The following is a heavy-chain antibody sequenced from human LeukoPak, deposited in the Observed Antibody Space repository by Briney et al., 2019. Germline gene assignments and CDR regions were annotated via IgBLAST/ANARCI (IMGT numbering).Heavy chain of an antibody. J-gene: IGHJ5*02. CDR2: INPSGGST. Sequence: VASVKVSCKASGYTFTSYYMHWVRQAPGQGLEWMGIINPSGGSTSYAQKFQGRVTMTRDTSTSTVYMELSSLRSKDTAVYYCARASTSRRGYNWFDPWGQGTLVTVSS. V-gene: IGHV1-46*01. CDR3: ARASTSRRGYNWFDP. CDR1: GYTFTSYY. D-gene: IGHD2-2*01.